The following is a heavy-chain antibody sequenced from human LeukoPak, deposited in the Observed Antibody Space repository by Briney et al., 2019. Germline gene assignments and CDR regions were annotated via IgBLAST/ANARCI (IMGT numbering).Heavy chain of an antibody. Sequence: ASVKVSCKAFGYTFTSNYMHWVRQAPGQGLEWMGWINPNSGGTNYAQKFQGRVTTTRDTSISTAYMELSRLRSDDTAVYYCAREAVSPHDYWGQGTLVTVSS. J-gene: IGHJ4*02. CDR2: INPNSGGT. CDR1: GYTFTSNY. D-gene: IGHD2/OR15-2a*01. V-gene: IGHV1-2*02. CDR3: AREAVSPHDY.